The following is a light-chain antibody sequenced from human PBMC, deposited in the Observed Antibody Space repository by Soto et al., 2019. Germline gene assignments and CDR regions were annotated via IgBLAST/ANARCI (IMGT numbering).Light chain of an antibody. CDR2: AAS. J-gene: IGKJ2*01. V-gene: IGKV1-8*01. CDR3: QQYYSYPPYT. CDR1: QGISRN. Sequence: AIRLTQSPSSFSASPGDRVTITCRASQGISRNLAWYHQKQGKPPKLLIYAASTWKSGVPSRFVGSGSGTDFTLTISCLQSEDFATYYCQQYYSYPPYTFGQGTKLEIK.